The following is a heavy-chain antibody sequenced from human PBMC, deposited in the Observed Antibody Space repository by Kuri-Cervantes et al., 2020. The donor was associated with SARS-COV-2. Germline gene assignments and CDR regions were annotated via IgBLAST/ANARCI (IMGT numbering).Heavy chain of an antibody. D-gene: IGHD3-22*01. CDR3: ARGDPKPYDSRFVHAFDI. V-gene: IGHV1-69*13. CDR2: IIPIFRKL. J-gene: IGHJ3*02. CDR1: GGGFSTYA. Sequence: SVKVSCKVSGGGFSTYAITWVRQAPGQGLEWMGGIIPIFRKLNYAQKFQGRVTITADEPTTTAYMELSSLKSEDTAAYYCARGDPKPYDSRFVHAFDIWGQGTMVTVSS.